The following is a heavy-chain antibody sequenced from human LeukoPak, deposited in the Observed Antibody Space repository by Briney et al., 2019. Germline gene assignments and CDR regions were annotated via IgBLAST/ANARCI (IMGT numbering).Heavy chain of an antibody. CDR3: ARPGELLEDYYYYYGMDV. J-gene: IGHJ6*02. D-gene: IGHD1-26*01. Sequence: SVKVSCKASGGTFSSYAISWVRQAPGQGLEWMGRIIPIFGIANYAQKFQGRVTITADKSTSTAYMELSSLRSEDTAVYYCARPGELLEDYYYYYGMDVWGQGTTVTVSS. CDR2: IIPIFGIA. V-gene: IGHV1-69*04. CDR1: GGTFSSYA.